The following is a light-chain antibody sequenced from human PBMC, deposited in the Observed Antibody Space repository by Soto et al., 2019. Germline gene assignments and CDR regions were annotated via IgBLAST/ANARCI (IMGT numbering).Light chain of an antibody. CDR2: DAS. CDR1: QSLGNY. CDR3: QQRDDWSSVT. V-gene: IGKV3-11*01. Sequence: EIVLTQSPANLSLSPGDRATLSCMASQSLGNYLAWYQHKPGQAPRLLIYDASNRATDIPARFSGSGSGTDFTLTISSLEPEDFAVYYCQQRDDWSSVTFGGGTRVEIK. J-gene: IGKJ4*01.